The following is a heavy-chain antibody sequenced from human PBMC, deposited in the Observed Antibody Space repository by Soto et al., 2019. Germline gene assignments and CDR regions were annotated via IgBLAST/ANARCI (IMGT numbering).Heavy chain of an antibody. D-gene: IGHD3-9*01. Sequence: SETLSLTCAVSGGSFSGYYWNWIRQPPGKGLEWIGEIDHSGSTNYNPSLKSRITISVDTSKRQIPLKLSSVTAADTAVYYCAGETSDYDILTGPTTFDIWGQGTMVTVSS. CDR2: IDHSGST. V-gene: IGHV4-34*01. CDR3: AGETSDYDILTGPTTFDI. J-gene: IGHJ3*02. CDR1: GGSFSGYY.